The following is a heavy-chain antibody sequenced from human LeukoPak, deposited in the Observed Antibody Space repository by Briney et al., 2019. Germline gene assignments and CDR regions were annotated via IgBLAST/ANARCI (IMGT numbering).Heavy chain of an antibody. CDR1: GGSISSSGYS. V-gene: IGHV4-30-2*01. D-gene: IGHD6-6*01. Sequence: PSQTLSLTCAVSGGSISSSGYSWRWIRQPPGKGLEWIGYIYHSGSTYYNPSLKSRVTISVDRSKNQFSLKLSSVTAADTAVYYCARSLGSDFDYWGQGTLVTVSS. CDR3: ARSLGSDFDY. J-gene: IGHJ4*02. CDR2: IYHSGST.